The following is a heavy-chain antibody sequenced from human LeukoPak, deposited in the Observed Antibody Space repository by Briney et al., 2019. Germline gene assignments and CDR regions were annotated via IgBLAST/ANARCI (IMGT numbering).Heavy chain of an antibody. CDR3: ARPTYDFWSGSYFDY. D-gene: IGHD3-3*01. J-gene: IGHJ4*02. CDR2: IKQDGSEK. Sequence: PGGSLRLSCAASGFTFSSYWMSWVRQAPGKGLEWVANIKQDGSEKYYVDSVKGRFTISRDNAKNSLYLQMNSLRAEDTAVYYCARPTYDFWSGSYFDYWGQGTLVTVSS. CDR1: GFTFSSYW. V-gene: IGHV3-7*01.